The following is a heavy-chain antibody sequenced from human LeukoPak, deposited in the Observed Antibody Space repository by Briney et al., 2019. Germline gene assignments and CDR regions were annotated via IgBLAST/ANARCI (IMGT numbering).Heavy chain of an antibody. J-gene: IGHJ2*01. Sequence: PGGSLRLSCAASGFTFSDYYMSWIRQAPGKGLEWVSYISSSGSTIYYADSVKGRFTISRDNAKNSLYLQMNSLRAEDTAVYYCAVPPVLATTDWYFDLWGRGTLVTVSS. CDR1: GFTFSDYY. D-gene: IGHD5-24*01. CDR3: AVPPVLATTDWYFDL. V-gene: IGHV3-11*04. CDR2: ISSSGSTI.